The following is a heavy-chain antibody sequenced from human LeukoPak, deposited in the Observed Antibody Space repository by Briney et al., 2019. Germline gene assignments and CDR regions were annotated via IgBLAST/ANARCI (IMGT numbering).Heavy chain of an antibody. CDR2: INPNSGGT. D-gene: IGHD4-17*01. Sequence: ASVEVSCKASGYTFTGYYMHWVRQAPGQGLEWMGWINPNSGGTNYAQKFQGRVTMTRDTSISTAYMELSRLRSDDTAVYYCARDPGDYQYYYYGMDVWGQGTTVTVSS. CDR1: GYTFTGYY. CDR3: ARDPGDYQYYYYGMDV. J-gene: IGHJ6*02. V-gene: IGHV1-2*02.